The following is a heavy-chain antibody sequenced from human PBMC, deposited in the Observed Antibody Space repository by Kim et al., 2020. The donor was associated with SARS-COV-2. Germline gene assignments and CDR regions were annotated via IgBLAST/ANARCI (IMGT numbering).Heavy chain of an antibody. D-gene: IGHD6-19*01. J-gene: IGHJ3*02. V-gene: IGHV1-69*06. CDR2: IIPIFGTA. CDR1: GGTFSSYA. Sequence: SVKVSCKASGGTFSSYAISWVRQAPGQGLEWMGGIIPIFGTANYAQKFQGRVTITADKSTSTAYMELSSLRSEDTAVYYCASAGVVAVAGKHDAFDIWGQETMVTVSS. CDR3: ASAGVVAVAGKHDAFDI.